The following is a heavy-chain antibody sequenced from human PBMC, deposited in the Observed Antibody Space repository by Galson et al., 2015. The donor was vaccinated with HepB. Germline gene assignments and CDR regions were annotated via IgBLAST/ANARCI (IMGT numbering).Heavy chain of an antibody. CDR2: FDPEDGET. D-gene: IGHD3-3*01. Sequence: SVKVSCKVSGSTLTELSMHWVRQAPGKGLEWMGGFDPEDGETIYAQKFQGRVTMTEDTSTDTAYMELSSLRSEDTAVYYCATDRPFGTIFGVVSPLYGMDVRGQGTTVTVSS. J-gene: IGHJ6*02. V-gene: IGHV1-24*01. CDR3: ATDRPFGTIFGVVSPLYGMDV. CDR1: GSTLTELS.